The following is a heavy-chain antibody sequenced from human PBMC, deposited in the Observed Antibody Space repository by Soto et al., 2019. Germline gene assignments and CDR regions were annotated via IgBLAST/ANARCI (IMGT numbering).Heavy chain of an antibody. Sequence: QVQLQESGPGLVKPSQTLSLTCTVSGGSINNGGYYWSWIRQHPGKRLEWIGYIFYSGSTYYNPSLKSRVTISVDTSKNQFSLKLSSVTAADTAVYYCARDLRGGSYGMDVWGQGTTVTVSS. V-gene: IGHV4-31*03. D-gene: IGHD3-10*01. CDR1: GGSINNGGYY. CDR3: ARDLRGGSYGMDV. CDR2: IFYSGST. J-gene: IGHJ6*02.